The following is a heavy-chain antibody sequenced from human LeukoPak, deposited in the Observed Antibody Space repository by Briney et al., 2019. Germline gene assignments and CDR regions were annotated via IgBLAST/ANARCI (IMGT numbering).Heavy chain of an antibody. D-gene: IGHD3-22*01. CDR2: INTNTGNP. CDR3: ARVVRYYYDSSGYLAP. V-gene: IGHV7-4-1*02. CDR1: GYTFTSYA. Sequence: AASVKVSCKASGYTFTSYAMNWVRQAPGQGLEWMGWINTNTGNPTYAQGFTGRFVFSLDTSVSTAYLQISSLKAEDTAVYYCARVVRYYYDSSGYLAPWGQGTLVTVSS. J-gene: IGHJ5*02.